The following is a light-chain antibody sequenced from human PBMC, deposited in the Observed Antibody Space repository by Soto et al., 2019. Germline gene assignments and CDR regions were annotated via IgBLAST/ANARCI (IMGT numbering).Light chain of an antibody. CDR1: QSVGSM. CDR2: DAS. V-gene: IGKV3-15*01. J-gene: IGKJ4*01. Sequence: ETVMTQSPATLSVSPGDRATLSCGASQSVGSMLAWYQKKPGQAPRLLIYDASTRATGISARFSGSGSGTEFTLTISSLQSEDFAVYYCQQYNNWPPLTFGGGTKVEIK. CDR3: QQYNNWPPLT.